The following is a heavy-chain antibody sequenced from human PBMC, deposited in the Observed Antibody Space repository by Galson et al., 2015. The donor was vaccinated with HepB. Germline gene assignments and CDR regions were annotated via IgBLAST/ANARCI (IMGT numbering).Heavy chain of an antibody. CDR2: ISSNGGST. CDR1: GFTFSSYA. Sequence: SLRLSCAASGFTFSSYAMHWVRQAPGKGLEYVSAISSNGGSTYYANSVKGRFTISRDNSKNTLYLQMGSLRAEDMAVYYCARGDVWGSYRPRGYYYYYGMDVWGQGTTVTVSS. D-gene: IGHD3-16*02. J-gene: IGHJ6*02. V-gene: IGHV3-64*01. CDR3: ARGDVWGSYRPRGYYYYYGMDV.